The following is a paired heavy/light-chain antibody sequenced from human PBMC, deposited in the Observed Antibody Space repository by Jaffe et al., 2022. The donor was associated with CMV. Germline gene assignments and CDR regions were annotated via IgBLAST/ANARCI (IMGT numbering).Light chain of an antibody. CDR1: QSLLHSNGYNY. J-gene: IGKJ2*01. V-gene: IGKV2-28*01. Sequence: DIVMTQSPLSLPVTPGEPASISCRSSQSLLHSNGYNYLDWYLQKPGKSPQLLIYLGSNRASGVPDRFSGSGSGTDFTLKISRVEAEDVGVYYCMQALQTLYTFGQGTKLEIK. CDR2: LGS. CDR3: MQALQTLYT.
Heavy chain of an antibody. CDR3: ARDPEPYCSGGSCPLYYYYGMDV. J-gene: IGHJ6*02. V-gene: IGHV4-4*07. D-gene: IGHD2-15*01. CDR1: GGSISSYY. CDR2: IYTSGST. Sequence: QVQLQESGPGLVKPSETLSLTCTVSGGSISSYYWSWIRQPAGKGLEWIGRIYTSGSTNYNPSLKSRVTMSVDTSKNQFSLKLSSVTAADTAVYYCARDPEPYCSGGSCPLYYYYGMDVWGQGTTVTVSS.